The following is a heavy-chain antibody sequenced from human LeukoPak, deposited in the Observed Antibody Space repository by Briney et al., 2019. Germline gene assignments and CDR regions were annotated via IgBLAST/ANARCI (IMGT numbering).Heavy chain of an antibody. CDR3: AKSRIAVAGGGFDY. J-gene: IGHJ4*02. V-gene: IGHV3-9*01. CDR2: ISWNSGSI. Sequence: GGSLRLSCAASGFTFDDYAMHWVRQAPGKGLEWVSGISWNSGSIGYADSVKGRFTISIDNAKNSLYLQMNSLRAEDTALYYCAKSRIAVAGGGFDYWGQGTLVTVSS. CDR1: GFTFDDYA. D-gene: IGHD6-19*01.